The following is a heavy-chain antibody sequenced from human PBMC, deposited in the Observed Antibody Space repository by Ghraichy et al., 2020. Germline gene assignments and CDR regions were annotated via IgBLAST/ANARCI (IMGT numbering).Heavy chain of an antibody. CDR1: GFTFSGYI. V-gene: IGHV3-21*01. CDR2: ISSTSSYI. D-gene: IGHD2-21*02. J-gene: IGHJ4*02. Sequence: GGSLRLSCAASGFTFSGYIMNWVRQAPGKGLEWVSYISSTSSYIDYADSVKGRFTISRDNAKNLLFLQMNTLRAEDTAVYYCARDRTQWFVVVTVIPGGFDDWGQGTLVTVSS. CDR3: ARDRTQWFVVVTVIPGGFDD.